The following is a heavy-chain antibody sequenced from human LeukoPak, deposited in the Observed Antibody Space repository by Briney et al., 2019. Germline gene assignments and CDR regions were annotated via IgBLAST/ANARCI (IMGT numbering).Heavy chain of an antibody. CDR1: GYTFTSYG. D-gene: IGHD3-22*01. CDR3: ARGHRITMIVVVITPYDY. Sequence: ASVKVSCKASGYTFTSYGISWVRQAPGQGLEWMGWISAYNGNTNYAQKLQGRVTMTTDTSTSTAYMELRSLRSGDTAVYYCARGHRITMIVVVITPYDYWGQGTLVTVSS. V-gene: IGHV1-18*01. CDR2: ISAYNGNT. J-gene: IGHJ4*02.